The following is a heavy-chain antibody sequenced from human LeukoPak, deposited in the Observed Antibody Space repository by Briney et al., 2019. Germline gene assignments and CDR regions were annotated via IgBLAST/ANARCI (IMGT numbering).Heavy chain of an antibody. Sequence: SETLSLTCTVSGGSISSSNYYWGWIHQPPGKGLEWIGYIFNSGSTYHNPSLKSRVTILVDTSKNQFSLKLSSVTAADTAVYYCARETSQKGAHYMDVWGKGTTVTISS. CDR1: GGSISSSNYY. D-gene: IGHD3-16*01. CDR2: IFNSGST. CDR3: ARETSQKGAHYMDV. V-gene: IGHV4-39*07. J-gene: IGHJ6*03.